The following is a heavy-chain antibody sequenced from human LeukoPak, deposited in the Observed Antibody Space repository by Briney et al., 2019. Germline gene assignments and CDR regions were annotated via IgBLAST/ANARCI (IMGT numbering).Heavy chain of an antibody. D-gene: IGHD6-13*01. CDR1: DGSISSSSYY. V-gene: IGHV4-39*07. J-gene: IGHJ6*03. Sequence: SETLSLTCTVSDGSISSSSYYWGWIRQPPGKGLEWIGSIYYSGSTYYNPSLKSRVTISVDTSKNQFSMKLSSVTAADTAVYYCAREHGSSWYPFYYYYYMDVWGKGTTVTVSS. CDR3: AREHGSSWYPFYYYYYMDV. CDR2: IYYSGST.